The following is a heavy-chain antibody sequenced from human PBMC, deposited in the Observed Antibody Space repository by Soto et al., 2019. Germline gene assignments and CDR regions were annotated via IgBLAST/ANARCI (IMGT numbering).Heavy chain of an antibody. CDR3: ARDGAAPWHDAFDI. D-gene: IGHD3-16*01. CDR1: GGSTSSYY. Sequence: QVQLQETGPGLVKPSETLSLTYTVSGGSTSSYYWSWIRQPPGKGLERIGYIYSSRSTNYNPSVKSLVTISVDTSKILIALELYSVTAAFTAVYYCARDGAAPWHDAFDIRCPGTMVTVSS. J-gene: IGHJ3*02. V-gene: IGHV4-59*01. CDR2: IYSSRST.